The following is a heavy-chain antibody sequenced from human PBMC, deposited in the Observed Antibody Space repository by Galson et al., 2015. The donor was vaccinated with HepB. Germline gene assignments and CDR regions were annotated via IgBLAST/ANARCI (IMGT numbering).Heavy chain of an antibody. CDR3: ARHPVYSSGWYFDY. V-gene: IGHV3-53*01. Sequence: SLRLSCAASGFTVSNNYMSWVRQAPGKGLEWVSVIYSGGSTYYADSVKGRFTISRDNSKNTLYLQMNSLRAEDTAVYYCARHPVYSSGWYFDYWGQGTLVTVSS. J-gene: IGHJ4*02. CDR1: GFTVSNNY. D-gene: IGHD6-19*01. CDR2: IYSGGST.